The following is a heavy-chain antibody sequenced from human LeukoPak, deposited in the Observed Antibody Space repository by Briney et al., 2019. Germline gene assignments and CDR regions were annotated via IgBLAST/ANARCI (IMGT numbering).Heavy chain of an antibody. CDR3: VRYGFDY. CDR2: ISGSST. D-gene: IGHD4-17*01. V-gene: IGHV3-23*05. CDR1: GFTFSSYW. J-gene: IGHJ4*02. Sequence: GGSLRLSCAASGFTFSSYWMSWVRQAPGKGLEWVSAISGSSTYYADSVKGRFTISRDNSKNTLYLQMNSLRAEDTAKYYCVRYGFDYWGQGTLVTVSS.